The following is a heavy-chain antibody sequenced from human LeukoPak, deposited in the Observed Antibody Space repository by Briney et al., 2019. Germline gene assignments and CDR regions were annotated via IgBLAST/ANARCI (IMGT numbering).Heavy chain of an antibody. J-gene: IGHJ4*02. CDR1: GGSFSGYY. V-gene: IGHV4-34*01. CDR2: INHSGST. CDR3: ARVRRVLRFLEWLYEFDY. Sequence: SETLSLTCAVYGGSFSGYYWSWIRQPPGKGLEWIGEINHSGSTNYNPSLKSRVTISVDTSKNQFSLKLSSVTAADTAVYYCARVRRVLRFLEWLYEFDYWGQGTLVTVSS. D-gene: IGHD3-3*01.